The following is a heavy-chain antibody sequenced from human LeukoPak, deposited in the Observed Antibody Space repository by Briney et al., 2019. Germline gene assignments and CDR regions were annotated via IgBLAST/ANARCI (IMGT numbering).Heavy chain of an antibody. CDR3: ASSIPPRQALDD. D-gene: IGHD6-6*01. Sequence: GGSLRLSCVVSGFTVSSNYMSWVRQAPGKGLGWVSVIYRGGRKDYASYVKGRLIISRDNSKNTLLPQMNSLRAEDTAIFYCASSIPPRQALDDWGQGTLVTVSS. CDR1: GFTVSSNY. CDR2: IYRGGRK. J-gene: IGHJ4*02. V-gene: IGHV3-66*01.